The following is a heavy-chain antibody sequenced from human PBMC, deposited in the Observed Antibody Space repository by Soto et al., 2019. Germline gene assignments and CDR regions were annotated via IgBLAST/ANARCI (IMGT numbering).Heavy chain of an antibody. J-gene: IGHJ4*02. D-gene: IGHD2-15*01. CDR1: GVSISSGGHY. CDR3: VRETSWSRPY. CDR2: IQVSGDT. V-gene: IGHV4-30-4*01. Sequence: PSETLSLTCTVSGVSISSGGHYWSWIRQTPGKGLEWVGYIQVSGDTFYNPSLEGRVSMSVDTSNNQFSLDLTSVTAADTAVYYCVRETSWSRPYWGQGTLVTVSS.